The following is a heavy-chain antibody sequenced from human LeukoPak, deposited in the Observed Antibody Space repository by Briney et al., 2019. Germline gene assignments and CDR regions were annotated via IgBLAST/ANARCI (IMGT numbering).Heavy chain of an antibody. CDR3: AREVFPDYYYGSGSYPARSLGYFDY. CDR1: GGSISSSNW. J-gene: IGHJ4*02. Sequence: PSETLSLTCAVSGGSISSSNWWSWVRPPPGKGLEWIGEIYHSGSTNYNPSLKSRVTISVDKSKNQFSLKLSSVTAADTAVYYCAREVFPDYYYGSGSYPARSLGYFDYWGQGTLVTVSS. V-gene: IGHV4-4*02. CDR2: IYHSGST. D-gene: IGHD3-10*01.